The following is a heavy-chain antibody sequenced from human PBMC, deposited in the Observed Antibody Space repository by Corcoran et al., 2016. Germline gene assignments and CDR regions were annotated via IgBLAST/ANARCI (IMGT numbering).Heavy chain of an antibody. CDR2: MNPNSGNT. D-gene: IGHD3-3*01. V-gene: IGHV1-8*01. J-gene: IGHJ5*02. CDR1: GYTFTSYD. CDR3: ARGVRPKPHCYDFWSGYCNAPNWFDP. Sequence: QVQLVQSGAEVKKPGASVKVSCKASGYTFTSYDINWVRQATGQGLEWMGWMNPNSGNTGYAQKFQGRVTMTRNTSISTAYMELSSLRSEDTAVYDCARGVRPKPHCYDFWSGYCNAPNWFDPWGQGTLVTVSS.